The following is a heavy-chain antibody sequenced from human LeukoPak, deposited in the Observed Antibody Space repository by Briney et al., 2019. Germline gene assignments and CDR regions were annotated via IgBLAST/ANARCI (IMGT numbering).Heavy chain of an antibody. D-gene: IGHD6-6*01. CDR3: ARVGRVSIYPSYMDV. CDR1: GFTFSTFP. CDR2: ISDDGRDT. Sequence: GGSLRLSCEASGFTFSTFPMHWVRQTPDKRLERVAVISDDGRDTYYADSVKGRFTISRDNSKNTLYLQMNSLSPEDTAVVYCARVGRVSIYPSYMDVWGKGTTVTVSS. J-gene: IGHJ6*03. V-gene: IGHV3-30*04.